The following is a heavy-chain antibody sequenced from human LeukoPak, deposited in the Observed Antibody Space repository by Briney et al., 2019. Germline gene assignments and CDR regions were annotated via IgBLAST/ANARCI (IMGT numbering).Heavy chain of an antibody. V-gene: IGHV4-59*01. J-gene: IGHJ5*02. CDR2: IYYSGST. D-gene: IGHD3-3*01. CDR3: ARVGILRFPSNWFDP. Sequence: KSSETLSLTCTVSGASISSYYWSWIRQPPGKGLEWIGYIYYSGSTRYNPSLKSRVTISVDTSKNQFSLKPSSVTAADTAVYYCARVGILRFPSNWFDPWGQGTLVTVSS. CDR1: GASISSYY.